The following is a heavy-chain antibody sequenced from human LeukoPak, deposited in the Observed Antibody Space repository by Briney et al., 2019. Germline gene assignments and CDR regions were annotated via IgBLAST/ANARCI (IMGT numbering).Heavy chain of an antibody. CDR1: GFTVSSSN. J-gene: IGHJ6*02. D-gene: IGHD3-10*01. Sequence: PGGSLRLSCASSGFTVSSSNMGWVREAPGRGLEWVSVFYSDGSTYYADCVKGRFTISRDNSKNTLYLQMSSLRAEDTAVYYCARENVLVWFGELLPYGMDVWGQGTTVTVSS. CDR3: ARENVLVWFGELLPYGMDV. V-gene: IGHV3-66*01. CDR2: FYSDGST.